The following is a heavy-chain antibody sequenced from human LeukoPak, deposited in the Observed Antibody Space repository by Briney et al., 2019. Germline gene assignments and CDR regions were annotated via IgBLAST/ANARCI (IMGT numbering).Heavy chain of an antibody. CDR3: ARVSHYDFWSGYPTDY. J-gene: IGHJ4*02. V-gene: IGHV3-74*01. CDR2: INSDGSST. CDR1: GFTFSSYW. Sequence: PGGSLRLSCAASGFTFSSYWMHWVRQAPGKGLVWVSRINSDGSSTSYADSVKGRFTISRDNAKNTLYLQMNSLRAEDTAVYYCARVSHYDFWSGYPTDYWGQGTLVTVSS. D-gene: IGHD3-3*01.